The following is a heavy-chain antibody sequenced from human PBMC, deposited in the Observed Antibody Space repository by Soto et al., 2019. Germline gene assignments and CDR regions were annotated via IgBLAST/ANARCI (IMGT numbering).Heavy chain of an antibody. CDR1: GYSFTSYS. D-gene: IGHD6-6*01. Sequence: QVQLVQSGAEVKKPGASVKVSCKASGYSFTSYSMHWVRQAPGQGLEWMGAINPSGSSTSYAQKVQGRVTLTIDTSTTTVYMELSSLRAEDTAVYYCASAQAARQPCFHHWGQGTLVSVSS. CDR3: ASAQAARQPCFHH. CDR2: INPSGSST. J-gene: IGHJ1*01. V-gene: IGHV1-46*01.